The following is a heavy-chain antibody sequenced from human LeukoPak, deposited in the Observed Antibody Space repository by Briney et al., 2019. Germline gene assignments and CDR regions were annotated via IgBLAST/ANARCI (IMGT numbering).Heavy chain of an antibody. CDR2: ISGSGGST. D-gene: IGHD3-10*01. Sequence: GGSLRLSCAASGFTFSSYAMSWVRQAPGKGLEWVSAISGSGGSTYYADSVKGRFTISRDNSKNTLCLQMNSLRAEDTAVYYCAKDNYYYDTFDIWGQGTMDTVSS. CDR3: AKDNYYYDTFDI. CDR1: GFTFSSYA. V-gene: IGHV3-23*01. J-gene: IGHJ3*02.